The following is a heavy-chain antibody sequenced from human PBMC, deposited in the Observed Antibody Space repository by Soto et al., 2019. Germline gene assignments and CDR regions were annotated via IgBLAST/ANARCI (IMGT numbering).Heavy chain of an antibody. Sequence: QVQLVQSGAEVREPGASVKVSCKASGYTFTTYDINWVRQATGQGLEWMGRMSPTSGNTGYAQTFQGRVAMTRDTSIGTAYMELSSLRSEDTAVYFCVRGEWELGYWGQGTLVTVSS. V-gene: IGHV1-8*01. CDR3: VRGEWELGY. CDR1: GYTFTTYD. CDR2: MSPTSGNT. D-gene: IGHD1-26*01. J-gene: IGHJ4*02.